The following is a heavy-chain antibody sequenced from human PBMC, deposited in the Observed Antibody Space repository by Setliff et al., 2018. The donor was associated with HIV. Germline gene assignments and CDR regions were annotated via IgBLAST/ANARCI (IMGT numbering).Heavy chain of an antibody. J-gene: IGHJ6*03. Sequence: PGGSLRLSCAASGFPFGSYAMSWVRQAPGKGLEWVSAISVSGYSIYYADSVKGRFTISRDNSKNTLYLEMNSLRAEDTAIYFCAKDGLGIVYYYMDVWGKGTTVTVSS. V-gene: IGHV3-23*01. CDR1: GFPFGSYA. CDR3: AKDGLGIVYYYMDV. CDR2: ISVSGYSI. D-gene: IGHD2-21*01.